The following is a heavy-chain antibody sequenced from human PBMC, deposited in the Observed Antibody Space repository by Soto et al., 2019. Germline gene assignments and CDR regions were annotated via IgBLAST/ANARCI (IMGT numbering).Heavy chain of an antibody. D-gene: IGHD3-22*01. CDR1: GSTFTRYD. CDR3: ASRYTYYYDSSGSPPVAV. J-gene: IGHJ6*02. Sequence: ASVKVSCKASGSTFTRYDINWVRQATGQGLEWMGWMNPNSGNTGYAQKFQGRVAMTRNTSISTAYMELSSLRSEDTAVYYCASRYTYYYDSSGSPPVAVWGQGTTVTVS. CDR2: MNPNSGNT. V-gene: IGHV1-8*01.